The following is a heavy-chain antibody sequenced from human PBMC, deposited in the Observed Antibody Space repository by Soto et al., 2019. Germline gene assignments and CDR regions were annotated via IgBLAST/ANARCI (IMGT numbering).Heavy chain of an antibody. D-gene: IGHD3-9*01. J-gene: IGHJ6*02. V-gene: IGHV3-30-3*01. CDR1: GFTFSSYA. Sequence: GGSLRLSCAASGFTFSSYAMHWVRQAPGKGLEWVAVISYDGSNKYYADSVKGRFTISRDNSKNTLYLQMNSPRAEDTAVYYCARDRPLVEYYDILTGYYRRYYYYGMDVWGQGTTVTVSS. CDR3: ARDRPLVEYYDILTGYYRRYYYYGMDV. CDR2: ISYDGSNK.